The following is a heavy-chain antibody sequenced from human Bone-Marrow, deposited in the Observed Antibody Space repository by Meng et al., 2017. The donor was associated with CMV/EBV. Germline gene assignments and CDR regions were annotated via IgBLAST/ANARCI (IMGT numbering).Heavy chain of an antibody. V-gene: IGHV1-18*01. Sequence: ASVKVSCKASGYTFISFGINWVRQAPGQGLEWMGWISGYNGNTNYAQKLQGRVTMTADTSTRTVYMELRSLRFDDTAVYYCARDAVSLGYCSNGVCEGAFGVWGQGTMVTVSS. D-gene: IGHD2-8*01. CDR3: ARDAVSLGYCSNGVCEGAFGV. CDR1: GYTFISFG. J-gene: IGHJ3*01. CDR2: ISGYNGNT.